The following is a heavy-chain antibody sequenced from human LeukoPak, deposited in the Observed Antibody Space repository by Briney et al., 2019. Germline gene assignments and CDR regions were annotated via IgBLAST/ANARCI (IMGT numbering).Heavy chain of an antibody. Sequence: SETLSLTCAVYGGSFSGYYWSWIRQPPGKGLEWIGEINHSGGTNYNPSLKSRVIISVDTSKNQFSLKLSSVTAADTAVYYCARGLYCSSTSCYFWFDPWGQGTLVTVSS. CDR2: INHSGGT. CDR3: ARGLYCSSTSCYFWFDP. J-gene: IGHJ5*02. D-gene: IGHD2-2*01. V-gene: IGHV4-34*01. CDR1: GGSFSGYY.